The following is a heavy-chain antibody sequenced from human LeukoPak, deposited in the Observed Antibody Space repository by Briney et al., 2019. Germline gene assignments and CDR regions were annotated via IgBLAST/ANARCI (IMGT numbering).Heavy chain of an antibody. CDR2: IYHSGST. CDR3: ARLIAVAGVYYYYYYMDV. Sequence: SETLSLTCAVSGVSISGSGHYWGWIRQPPGKGLEWIGNIYHSGSTYYNASLQSRVTISIDTSKNQFSLKLSSVTAADTAVYYCARLIAVAGVYYYYYYMDVWGRGTTVTISS. D-gene: IGHD6-19*01. CDR1: GVSISGSGHY. V-gene: IGHV4-39*01. J-gene: IGHJ6*03.